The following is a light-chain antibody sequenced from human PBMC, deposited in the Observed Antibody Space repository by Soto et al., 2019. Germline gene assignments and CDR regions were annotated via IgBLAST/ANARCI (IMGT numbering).Light chain of an antibody. CDR3: SSFTSSSTRV. Sequence: QSALTQPRSVSASPGQSVTLSCTGSRSDVGVYNYVSWYQQHPGKAPKLMIYEVTNRPSGVSNRFSASKSDSTASLTIAGLQSEDEAEYYCSSFTSSSTRVFGTGTKVTVL. V-gene: IGLV2-14*03. CDR2: EVT. J-gene: IGLJ1*01. CDR1: RSDVGVYNY.